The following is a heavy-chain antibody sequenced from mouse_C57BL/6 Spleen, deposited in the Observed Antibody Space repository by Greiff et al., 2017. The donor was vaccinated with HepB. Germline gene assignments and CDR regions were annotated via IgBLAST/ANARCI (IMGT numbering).Heavy chain of an antibody. CDR3: ARRDYYGSSFYAMDY. CDR1: GYTFTSYW. V-gene: IGHV1-59*01. Sequence: VQLQQPGAELVRPGTSVKLSCKASGYTFTSYWMHWVKQRPGQGLEWIGVIDPSDSYTNYNQKFKGKATLTVDTSSSTAYMQLSSLTSEDSAVDYCARRDYYGSSFYAMDYWGQGTSVTVSS. CDR2: IDPSDSYT. D-gene: IGHD1-1*01. J-gene: IGHJ4*01.